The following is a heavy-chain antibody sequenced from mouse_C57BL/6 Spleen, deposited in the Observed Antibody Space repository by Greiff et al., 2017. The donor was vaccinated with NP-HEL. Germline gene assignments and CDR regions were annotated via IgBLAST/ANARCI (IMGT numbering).Heavy chain of an antibody. V-gene: IGHV1-53*01. CDR1: GYTFTSYW. CDR3: ARPYYGNYAMDY. D-gene: IGHD2-10*01. J-gene: IGHJ4*01. CDR2: INPSNGGT. Sequence: VQLQQPGTELVKPGASVKLSCKASGYTFTSYWMHWVKQRPGHGLEWIGNINPSNGGTTYNEKFKSKATLTVDKSSSTAYMQLSSLTSEDSAVYYCARPYYGNYAMDYWGQGTSVTVSS.